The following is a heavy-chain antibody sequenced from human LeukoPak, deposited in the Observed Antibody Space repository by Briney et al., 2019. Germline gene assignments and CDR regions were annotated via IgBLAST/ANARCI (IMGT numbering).Heavy chain of an antibody. Sequence: GGSLRLSCAASGFTFSSSAMSWVRQVPGKGLEWVSGISASGGSTYYADSVKGRFTISRDNARNSLYLQMNSVGVEDTAVYYCVRRPVGAHPFDYWGQGTLVTVSS. CDR2: ISASGGST. D-gene: IGHD1-26*01. CDR1: GFTFSSSA. CDR3: VRRPVGAHPFDY. V-gene: IGHV3-23*01. J-gene: IGHJ4*02.